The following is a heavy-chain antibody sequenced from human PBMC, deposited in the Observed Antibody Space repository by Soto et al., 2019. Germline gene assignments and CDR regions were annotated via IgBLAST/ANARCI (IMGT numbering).Heavy chain of an antibody. CDR1: GFSLSTSGVG. CDR2: IYWDDDK. J-gene: IGHJ3*02. V-gene: IGHV2-5*02. D-gene: IGHD3-16*01. Sequence: SGPTLVYPTQALTLTCTFSGFSLSTSGVGVGWIRQPPGKALEWLALIYWDDDKRYSPSLKSRLTITKDTSKNQVVLTMTNMDPVDTATYYCAHRPVHLGEWDAFDIWGQGTMVTVSS. CDR3: AHRPVHLGEWDAFDI.